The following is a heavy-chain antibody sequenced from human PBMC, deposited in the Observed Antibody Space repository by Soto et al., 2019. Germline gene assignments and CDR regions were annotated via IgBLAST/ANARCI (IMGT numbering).Heavy chain of an antibody. V-gene: IGHV4-59*01. CDR3: ARDNGYSYGYTLEH. D-gene: IGHD5-18*01. CDR1: ARSISTYY. J-gene: IGHJ4*02. CDR2: IYYSGST. Sequence: SATLSLTSAVSARSISTYYWRWIRQPPGKGLEWIGYIYYSGSTNYNPSLKSRVTISVDTSKNQFSLKLSSVTAADTAVYYCARDNGYSYGYTLEHCGQGTLVTVS.